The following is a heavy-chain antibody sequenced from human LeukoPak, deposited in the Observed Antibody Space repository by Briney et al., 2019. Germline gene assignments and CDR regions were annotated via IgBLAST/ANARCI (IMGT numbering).Heavy chain of an antibody. CDR3: VRDRELTY. J-gene: IGHJ4*02. V-gene: IGHV4-61*01. CDR1: GGSFSSDNYY. Sequence: PSETLSLTCTVSGGSFSSDNYYWTWIRQPPGKGLEWIGCTYYTGNSNYNPSLKSRVTISLDTSKNQFSLRLSSVTAADTAVYFCVRDRELTYWGQGTLVTVSS. D-gene: IGHD3-10*01. CDR2: TYYTGNS.